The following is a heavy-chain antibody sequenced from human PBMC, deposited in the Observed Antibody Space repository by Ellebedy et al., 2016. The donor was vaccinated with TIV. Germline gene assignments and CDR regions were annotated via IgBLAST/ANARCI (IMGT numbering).Heavy chain of an antibody. CDR1: GFLFNAYS. D-gene: IGHD3-10*01. CDR2: ISDSSDHI. CDR3: VRAPGWGSGTFDF. Sequence: GESLKISCTGSGFLFNAYSMNWVRRAPGKGLEWVSSISDSSDHIYYADSVKGRFTISRDNARKSVYLQMNSLKAEDTALDFCVRAPGWGSGTFDFWGQGTLVTVSS. J-gene: IGHJ4*02. V-gene: IGHV3-21*01.